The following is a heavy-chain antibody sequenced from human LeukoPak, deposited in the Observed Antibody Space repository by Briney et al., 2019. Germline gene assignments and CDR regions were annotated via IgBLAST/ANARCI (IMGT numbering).Heavy chain of an antibody. CDR2: ISGRDGRT. Sequence: GGSLRLSCSVSVLTFYTYAMSWVRQAPGKGLEGVSAISGRDGRTYYTDSVKGRFTISRDNSKNTLYLQMNSLRAEDTAVYYCSTSPSFGSSWYQFNYWGQGALVIVSS. CDR3: STSPSFGSSWYQFNY. D-gene: IGHD6-13*01. J-gene: IGHJ4*02. CDR1: VLTFYTYA. V-gene: IGHV3-23*01.